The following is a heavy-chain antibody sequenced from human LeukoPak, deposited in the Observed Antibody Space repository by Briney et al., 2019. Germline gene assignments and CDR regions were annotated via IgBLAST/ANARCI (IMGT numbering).Heavy chain of an antibody. J-gene: IGHJ4*02. V-gene: IGHV4-59*08. Sequence: SETLSLTCTVSGGSIRSYYWSWIRQPPGKGLEWIGYIFYAGSTTYNPSLKSRVTISIDTSKNQFSLRLNYVTAADTAVYYCASGDRGYSYGPLDYWGQGTLVTVSS. CDR3: ASGDRGYSYGPLDY. D-gene: IGHD5-18*01. CDR2: IFYAGST. CDR1: GGSIRSYY.